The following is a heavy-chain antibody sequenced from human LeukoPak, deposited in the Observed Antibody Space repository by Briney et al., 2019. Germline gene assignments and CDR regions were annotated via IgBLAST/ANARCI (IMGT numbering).Heavy chain of an antibody. J-gene: IGHJ4*02. CDR3: ARSTVTSPIDY. CDR1: GFTFSSFA. V-gene: IGHV3-30*04. CDR2: ISYGGTNK. D-gene: IGHD4-17*01. Sequence: PGGSLRLSCAASGFTFSSFAMHWVRQAPGKGLEWVTFISYGGTNKYYADSVKGRFTISRDNSKNTLYLQMNSLRAEDTAVYFCARSTVTSPIDYWGQGTPVSVSS.